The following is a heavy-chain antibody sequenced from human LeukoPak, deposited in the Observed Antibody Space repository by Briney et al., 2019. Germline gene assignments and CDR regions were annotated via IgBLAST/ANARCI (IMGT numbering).Heavy chain of an antibody. CDR2: IRYDGSNK. CDR3: AKDSGRYYYYYMDV. Sequence: GGSLRLSCAASGFTFSSYGMHWVRQAPGKGLEWVAFIRYDGSNKYYADSVKGRFTISRDNSKNTLYLQMNSLRAEDTAVYYCAKDSGRYYYYYMDVWGKGTTVTVSS. D-gene: IGHD5-12*01. V-gene: IGHV3-30*02. CDR1: GFTFSSYG. J-gene: IGHJ6*03.